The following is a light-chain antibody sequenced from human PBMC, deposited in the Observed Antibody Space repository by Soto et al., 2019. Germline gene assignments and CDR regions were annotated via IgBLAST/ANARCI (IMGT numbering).Light chain of an antibody. CDR2: EAS. CDR3: SLYTSENTYV. V-gene: IGLV2-14*01. CDR1: NSDVGGYNY. J-gene: IGLJ1*01. Sequence: QSALTQPASVSGSPGQSITISCTGTNSDVGGYNYVSWYQQPPGTAPKLIIYEASNRPSGVPDRFSGSKSGNTASLTISGLQAADEADYYCSLYTSENTYVFGTGTKV.